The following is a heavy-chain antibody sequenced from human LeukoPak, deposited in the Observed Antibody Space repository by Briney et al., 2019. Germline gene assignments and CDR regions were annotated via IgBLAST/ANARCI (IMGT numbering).Heavy chain of an antibody. Sequence: SGTLSLTCAVYGGSFSGYYWSWIRQPPGKGLEWIGEINHSGSTSYNPSLKSRVTISVDTSKNQFSLKLSSVTAADTAVYYCARGSPLGQNWFDPWGQGTLVTVSS. J-gene: IGHJ5*02. V-gene: IGHV4-34*01. CDR1: GGSFSGYY. CDR3: ARGSPLGQNWFDP. CDR2: INHSGST.